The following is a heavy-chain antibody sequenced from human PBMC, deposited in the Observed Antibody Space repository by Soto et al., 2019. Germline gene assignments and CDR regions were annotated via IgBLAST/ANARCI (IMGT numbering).Heavy chain of an antibody. V-gene: IGHV3-7*01. CDR2: VKGDGSDT. D-gene: IGHD6-13*01. J-gene: IGHJ4*02. Sequence: GGSLRLSCAASGFTFSSYWMSWVRQAPGKGLEWVANVKGDGSDTYYVDSVKGRFTISRDNAKDSLYLQMNSLRAEDTAVYYCATSAAAPGNYWGQGTLVTVSS. CDR3: ATSAAAPGNY. CDR1: GFTFSSYW.